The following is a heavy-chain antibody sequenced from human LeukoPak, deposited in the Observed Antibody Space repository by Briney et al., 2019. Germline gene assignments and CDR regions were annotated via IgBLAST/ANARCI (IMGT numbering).Heavy chain of an antibody. V-gene: IGHV3-7*04. CDR2: IKQDGSEK. CDR3: ARAGMETDPLDYYYYMDV. J-gene: IGHJ6*03. Sequence: SGGSLRLSCTVSGFTVSSNSMSWVRQAPGKGLEWVANIKQDGSEKYYVDSVKGRFTISRDNAKNSLYLQMNSLRAEDTAVYYCARAGMETDPLDYYYYMDVWGKGTTVTVSS. D-gene: IGHD5-18*01. CDR1: GFTVSSNS.